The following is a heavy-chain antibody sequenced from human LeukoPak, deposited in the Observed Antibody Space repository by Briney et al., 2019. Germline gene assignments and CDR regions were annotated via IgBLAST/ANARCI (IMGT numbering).Heavy chain of an antibody. CDR3: ARDMRLGYFDY. J-gene: IGHJ4*02. V-gene: IGHV7-4-1*02. CDR1: GYTFISYA. D-gene: IGHD3-16*01. Sequence: ASVKVSCKASGYTFISYAMSWVRQAPGQGLEWMGWINTNTGNPTYAQGFTGRFVFSLDTSVSTAYLQISSLQAEDTAVYYCARDMRLGYFDYWGQGTLVTVSS. CDR2: INTNTGNP.